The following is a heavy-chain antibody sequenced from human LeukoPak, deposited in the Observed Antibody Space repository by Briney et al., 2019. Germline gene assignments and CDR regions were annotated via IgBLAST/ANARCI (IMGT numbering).Heavy chain of an antibody. D-gene: IGHD4-17*01. CDR1: GFTFSSYW. J-gene: IGHJ4*02. CDR2: INSDGGST. V-gene: IGHV3-74*01. Sequence: GGSLRLSCAASGFTFSSYWMHWVRQAPGKGLVWVSRINSDGGSTRYADSVKGRFTISRDNAKNTLYLQMNSLGAEDTAVYSCARDENYGDPHFDYWGQGTLVTVSS. CDR3: ARDENYGDPHFDY.